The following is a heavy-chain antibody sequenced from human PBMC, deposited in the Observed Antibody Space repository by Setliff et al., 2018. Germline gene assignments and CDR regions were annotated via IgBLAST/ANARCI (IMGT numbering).Heavy chain of an antibody. CDR3: ARWGYYYGGNDY. D-gene: IGHD4-17*01. CDR2: IHPSGDST. V-gene: IGHV1-46*01. CDR1: GYTFTNHY. J-gene: IGHJ4*02. Sequence: ASVKVSCKASGYTFTNHYIHWVRQAPGQGLEWMGVIHPSGDSTPYAQKFQGRVTMTRDTSTSTVYMELSSLTSEDTAVYYCARWGYYYGGNDYWGQGTLVTVSS.